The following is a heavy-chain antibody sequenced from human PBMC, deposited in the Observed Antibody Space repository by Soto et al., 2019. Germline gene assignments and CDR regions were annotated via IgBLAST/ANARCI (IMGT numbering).Heavy chain of an antibody. Sequence: ASVKVSCKASGYTFTTYGISWVRQAPGQGLEWMGWVSAYNGNTNYAQKFQGRVTMTTDTSTTTAYMELRSLTSDDTAVYFCVRSYTQQHYDSSAYDWAYWGQGTLVTVSS. V-gene: IGHV1-18*04. J-gene: IGHJ4*02. D-gene: IGHD3-22*01. CDR1: GYTFTTYG. CDR3: VRSYTQQHYDSSAYDWAY. CDR2: VSAYNGNT.